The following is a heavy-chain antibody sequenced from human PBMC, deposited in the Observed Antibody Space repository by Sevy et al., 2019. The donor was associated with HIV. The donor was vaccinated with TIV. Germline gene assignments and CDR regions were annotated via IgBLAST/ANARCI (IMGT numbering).Heavy chain of an antibody. V-gene: IGHV3-9*01. CDR3: AKGAFLLGTNDAFDI. J-gene: IGHJ3*02. CDR2: ISWNSGSI. D-gene: IGHD1-7*01. Sequence: GGSLRLSCAASGFTFDDYAMHWVRQAPGKGLEWVSGISWNSGSIGYADSVKGRFTISRDNAKNSLYLQMNSLRAEDTALYYCAKGAFLLGTNDAFDIWGQGTMVTVSS. CDR1: GFTFDDYA.